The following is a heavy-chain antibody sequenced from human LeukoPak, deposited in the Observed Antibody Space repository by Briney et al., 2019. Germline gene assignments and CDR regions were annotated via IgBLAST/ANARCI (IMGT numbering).Heavy chain of an antibody. CDR3: ARVWSDWTNEEAFDS. CDR1: GFTVSYNY. CDR2: VYSGGST. V-gene: IGHV3-53*01. Sequence: PGGSLRLSCAASGFTVSYNYMNWVRQAPGTGLEWVSVVYSGGSTYYADSVKGRFTISRDNSKNTLYLQMNSLRAEDTAVYYCARVWSDWTNEEAFDSWGQGTLVTVSS. D-gene: IGHD3/OR15-3a*01. J-gene: IGHJ4*02.